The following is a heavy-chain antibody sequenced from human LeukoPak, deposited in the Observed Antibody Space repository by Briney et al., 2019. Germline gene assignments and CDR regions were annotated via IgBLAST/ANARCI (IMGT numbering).Heavy chain of an antibody. CDR2: ISGSGGST. CDR1: GFTFSSYA. J-gene: IGHJ3*02. V-gene: IGHV3-23*01. CDR3: AKVWVVTPAAFDI. D-gene: IGHD4-23*01. Sequence: GGSLRLSCAASGFTFSSYAMSWVRQAPGKGLEWGSAISGSGGSTYYADSVKGRFTISRDNSKNTLYLQMNSLRAEDTAVYYCAKVWVVTPAAFDIWGQGTMVTVSS.